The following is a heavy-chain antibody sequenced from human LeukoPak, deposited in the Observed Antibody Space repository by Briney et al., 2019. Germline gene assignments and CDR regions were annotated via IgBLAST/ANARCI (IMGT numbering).Heavy chain of an antibody. J-gene: IGHJ4*02. Sequence: GGSLRLSCVASGFTFGKYWMSWVRQAPGKGLEWVANIKLDGSEKNYVDSVKGRFTISRDNTKNSLYLQMNSLRVEDTAVFYCARDQCDTWSRRGNFDSWGQGTLVIVSS. CDR1: GFTFGKYW. D-gene: IGHD3-3*01. V-gene: IGHV3-7*03. CDR3: ARDQCDTWSRRGNFDS. CDR2: IKLDGSEK.